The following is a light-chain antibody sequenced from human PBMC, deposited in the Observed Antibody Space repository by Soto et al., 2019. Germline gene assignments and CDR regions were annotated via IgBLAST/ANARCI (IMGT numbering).Light chain of an antibody. J-gene: IGLJ2*01. V-gene: IGLV4-69*01. CDR2: LNSDGSH. Sequence: QLVLTQSPSASASLGASVKLTCTLSSLHSSYAIAWHQQQPEKGPRYLMKLNSDGSHSKGDGIPDRFSGSSSGAERYLTISSLQSEDEADYYCQTWGSGTVVFGGGTKQTVL. CDR1: SLHSSYA. CDR3: QTWGSGTVV.